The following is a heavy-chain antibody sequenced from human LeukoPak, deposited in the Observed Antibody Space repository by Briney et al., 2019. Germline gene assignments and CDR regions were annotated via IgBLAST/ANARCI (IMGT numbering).Heavy chain of an antibody. J-gene: IGHJ6*03. CDR2: NSRSCSNI. V-gene: IGHV3-11*01. CDR3: ARAEHGSGSYSDYDYYYMDV. Sequence: GGSLRLLCGPSGFHYQDYYVRWTRQAPGKGVEGVSYNSRSCSNIQYADSVKGRFNLSRYNAKNSLYLQMNSLRAEDTAVYYCARAEHGSGSYSDYDYYYMDVWGKGTTVTISS. CDR1: GFHYQDYY. D-gene: IGHD3-10*01.